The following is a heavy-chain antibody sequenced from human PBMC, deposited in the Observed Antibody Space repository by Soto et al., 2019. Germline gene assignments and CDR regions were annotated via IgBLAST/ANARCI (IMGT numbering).Heavy chain of an antibody. CDR3: ARDGPTPYYYGSGTALDY. Sequence: QVQLVESGEGLGQPGRSLRLSCAASGFTFSSYGMHWVRQAPGKGLEWVAVIWYDGSNKYYADSVKGRFTISRDNSKNTLYLQMNSLRAEDTAVYYCARDGPTPYYYGSGTALDYWGQGTLVTVSS. D-gene: IGHD3-10*01. J-gene: IGHJ4*02. CDR2: IWYDGSNK. V-gene: IGHV3-33*01. CDR1: GFTFSSYG.